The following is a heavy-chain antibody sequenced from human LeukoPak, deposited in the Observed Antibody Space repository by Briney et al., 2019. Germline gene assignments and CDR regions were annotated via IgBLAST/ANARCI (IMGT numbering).Heavy chain of an antibody. CDR1: GGSISSYY. D-gene: IGHD3-10*01. J-gene: IGHJ6*03. CDR3: ARGFGYDYYYYMDV. V-gene: IGHV4-59*01. Sequence: SETLSLTCTVSGGSISSYYRSWIRHPPGKGLEWIGYIYYSGSTNYNPSLKSRVTISVDTSKNQFSLKLSSVTAADTAVYYCARGFGYDYYYYMDVWGKGTTVTISS. CDR2: IYYSGST.